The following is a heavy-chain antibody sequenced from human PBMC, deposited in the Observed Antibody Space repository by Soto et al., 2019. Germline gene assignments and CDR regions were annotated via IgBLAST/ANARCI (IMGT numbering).Heavy chain of an antibody. CDR3: AKGEGYCTNGVCYPVSYYYYYYMDV. CDR2: ISGSGGST. V-gene: IGHV3-23*01. J-gene: IGHJ6*03. D-gene: IGHD2-8*01. Sequence: GGSLRLCCAASGFTFSSDAMSWVRQAPGKGLEWVSAISGSGGSTYYADSVKGRFTISRDNSKNTLYLQMNSLRAEDTAVYYCAKGEGYCTNGVCYPVSYYYYYYMDVWGKGTTVTVSS. CDR1: GFTFSSDA.